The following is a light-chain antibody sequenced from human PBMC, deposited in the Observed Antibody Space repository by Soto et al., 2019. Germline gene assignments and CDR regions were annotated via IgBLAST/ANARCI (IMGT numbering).Light chain of an antibody. CDR2: KNN. J-gene: IGLJ3*02. CDR1: FSKIGSNY. Sequence: QSVLTQPPSASGTPGQRVTISCSGSFSKIGSNYVYWYQQFPGTAPKLLIYKNNQRPSGVPDRFSGSKSDTSASLAISGLRSDDEAQYYCAAWDDSLRGWVFGGGTKVTVL. V-gene: IGLV1-47*01. CDR3: AAWDDSLRGWV.